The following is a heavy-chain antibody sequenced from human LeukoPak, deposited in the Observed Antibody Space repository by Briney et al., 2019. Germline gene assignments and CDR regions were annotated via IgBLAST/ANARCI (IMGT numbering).Heavy chain of an antibody. V-gene: IGHV3-33*01. CDR3: ARAFGEGTNYYYYYMDV. J-gene: IGHJ6*03. D-gene: IGHD3-10*01. CDR2: IWYDGSNK. Sequence: PGWSLRLSCAASGFTFSSYGMHWVRQAPGKGLEWVAVIWYDGSNKYYADSVKGRFTISRDNYKNTLYLQMNSLRAEDTAVYYCARAFGEGTNYYYYYMDVWGKGTTVTV. CDR1: GFTFSSYG.